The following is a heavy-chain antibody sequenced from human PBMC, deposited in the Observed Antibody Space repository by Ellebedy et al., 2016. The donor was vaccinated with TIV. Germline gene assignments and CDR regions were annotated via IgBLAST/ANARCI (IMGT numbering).Heavy chain of an antibody. J-gene: IGHJ2*01. CDR2: MNNDGSAT. CDR3: ARTPTTALSWYFDL. CDR1: GFTVSNFW. Sequence: GESLKISXVATGFTVSNFWIQWVRQVPGKGLVWVARMNNDGSATNFADSVKGRFSISRDTAKNTVYLQLTGLRVEDTAIYYCARTPTTALSWYFDLWGRGTLVTVSS. D-gene: IGHD4-17*01. V-gene: IGHV3-74*01.